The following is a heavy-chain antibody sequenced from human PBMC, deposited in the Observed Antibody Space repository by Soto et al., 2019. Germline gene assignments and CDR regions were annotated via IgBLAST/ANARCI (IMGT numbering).Heavy chain of an antibody. D-gene: IGHD6-19*01. CDR1: GGSISSSNW. J-gene: IGHJ4*02. V-gene: IGHV4-4*02. CDR2: IYHSGST. Sequence: QVQLQESGPGLVKPSGNLSLTCAVSGGSISSSNWWSWVRKPPGKGLDWIGEIYHSGSTNYNPSLKRRVTISVDKSKNQLSLKLSSVTAADTSVYYCARVIAVAGTEANYFDYWGQGTLVTVSS. CDR3: ARVIAVAGTEANYFDY.